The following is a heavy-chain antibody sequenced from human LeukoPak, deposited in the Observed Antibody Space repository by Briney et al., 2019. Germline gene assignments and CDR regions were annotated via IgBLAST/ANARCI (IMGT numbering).Heavy chain of an antibody. J-gene: IGHJ4*02. CDR2: IRHSDGNR. Sequence: GGSLRLSCAASGFTFGTYTMYWVRQAPGKGLEWVSGIRHSDGNRYYADSVTGRFTIYSDISRDTLYLQMNNLRGEDTALYYCAKGLERESRLDSWGQGTLVTVSS. D-gene: IGHD3/OR15-3a*01. CDR1: GFTFGTYT. V-gene: IGHV3-23*01. CDR3: AKGLERESRLDS.